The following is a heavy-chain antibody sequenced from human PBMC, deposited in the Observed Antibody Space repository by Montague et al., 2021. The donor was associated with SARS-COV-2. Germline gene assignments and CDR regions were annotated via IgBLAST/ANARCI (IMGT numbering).Heavy chain of an antibody. Sequence: SETLSLTCAVYRGSFSGFFWTWIRQAPGKGLEWIGEITDEGKTNYSPSLKARVAMSVDTSKNQFSLKLSSVTAADTAVYYCARGARQGYGFRLGSFDYWGQGTLVTVSS. CDR2: ITDEGKT. CDR1: RGSFSGFF. J-gene: IGHJ4*02. CDR3: ARGARQGYGFRLGSFDY. D-gene: IGHD3-10*01. V-gene: IGHV4-34*01.